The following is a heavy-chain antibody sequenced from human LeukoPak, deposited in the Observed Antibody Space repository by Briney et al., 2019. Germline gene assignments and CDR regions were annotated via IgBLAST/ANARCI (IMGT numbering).Heavy chain of an antibody. CDR3: ARDKYSYGYNWFDP. Sequence: GGSLRLSCAASGFTFSSYSMNWVRQAPGKGLEWVSSISSSSSYIYYADSVKGRFTISRDNAKNSLYLQMNSLRAEDTAVYYCARDKYSYGYNWFDPWGQGTLVTVSS. V-gene: IGHV3-21*01. CDR2: ISSSSSYI. J-gene: IGHJ5*02. CDR1: GFTFSSYS. D-gene: IGHD5-18*01.